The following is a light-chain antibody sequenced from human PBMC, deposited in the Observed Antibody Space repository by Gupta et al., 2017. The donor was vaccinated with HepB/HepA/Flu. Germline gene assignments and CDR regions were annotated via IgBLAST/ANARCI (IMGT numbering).Light chain of an antibody. CDR1: QRVLYSSNNKNY. V-gene: IGKV4-1*01. CDR3: QQYASTPRT. CDR2: GAS. Sequence: DIVMTQSPDSLTVSLGEWATINCTSSQRVLYSSNNKNYLAWYQQKPGQPPRLLIYGASTRESGVPDRFSGSGSGTDFTLTISSLQAEDVAVYYCQQYASTPRTFGQGTKVEIK. J-gene: IGKJ1*01.